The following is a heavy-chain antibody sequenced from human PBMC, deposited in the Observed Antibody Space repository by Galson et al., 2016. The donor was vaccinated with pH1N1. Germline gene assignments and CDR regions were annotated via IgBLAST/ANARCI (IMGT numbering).Heavy chain of an antibody. CDR3: VRVGIIDCHGSSCFDY. D-gene: IGHD2-2*01. J-gene: IGHJ4*01. Sequence: SVKVSCKASGYSFSSYAINWVRQAPGQGLEWVGWISTNTGNPTYAQGFTGRFVFSLDTSVSAAYLQISGLKAEDTAVYYCVRVGIIDCHGSSCFDYWGQGTLVTVSS. CDR1: GYSFSSYA. CDR2: ISTNTGNP. V-gene: IGHV7-4-1*02.